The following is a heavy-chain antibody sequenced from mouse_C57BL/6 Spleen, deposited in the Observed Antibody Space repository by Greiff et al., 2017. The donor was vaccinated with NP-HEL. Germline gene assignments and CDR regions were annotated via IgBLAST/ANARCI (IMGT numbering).Heavy chain of an antibody. V-gene: IGHV1-39*01. CDR2: INPNYGTT. J-gene: IGHJ3*01. CDR1: GYSFTDYN. D-gene: IGHD1-1*01. Sequence: VRLKESGPELVKPGASVKISCKASGYSFTDYNMNWVKQSNGKSLEWIGVINPNYGTTSYNQKFKGKATLTVDQSSSTAYMQLNSLTSEDSAVYYCALIYYYGSSPFAYWGQGTLVTVSA. CDR3: ALIYYYGSSPFAY.